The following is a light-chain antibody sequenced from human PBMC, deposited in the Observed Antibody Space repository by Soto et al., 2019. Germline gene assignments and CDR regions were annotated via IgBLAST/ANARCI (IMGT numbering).Light chain of an antibody. CDR2: DAS. CDR1: QTITTW. CDR3: QQYTTTKNPWI. J-gene: IGKJ1*01. Sequence: DIRVTQSPPTLSASVGDRVTITCRASQTITTWMAWYQQKPGKAPKLLVYDASTLQSGVATRFSGSGSGTEFTLIISGLQPEDSATYDCQQYTTTKNPWIFGQGTKGEI. V-gene: IGKV1-5*01.